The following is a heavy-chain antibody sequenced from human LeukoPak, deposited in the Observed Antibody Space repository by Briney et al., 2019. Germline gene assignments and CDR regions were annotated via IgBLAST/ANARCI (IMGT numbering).Heavy chain of an antibody. CDR1: GYTFTSYG. Sequence: ASVKVSCKASGYTFTSYGISWVRQAPGQGIEWMGWISAHRGNTNYAQKVQGRDTMTTDTSTSTAYMELRSLRSDDTAVYYWARDEYSSSWHFFDYWGQGTLVTVSS. J-gene: IGHJ4*02. CDR3: ARDEYSSSWHFFDY. D-gene: IGHD6-13*01. V-gene: IGHV1-18*01. CDR2: ISAHRGNT.